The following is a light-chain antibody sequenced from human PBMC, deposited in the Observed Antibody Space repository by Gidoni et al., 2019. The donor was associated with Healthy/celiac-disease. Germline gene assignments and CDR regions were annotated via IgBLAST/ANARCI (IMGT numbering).Light chain of an antibody. Sequence: DIVMTQSPDSLAVSLGERATINCKSTPSVLYSSNNKNYLAWYQQKPGQPPKLLIYLASTRESGVPDRFSGSGSGTDFTLTISSLQAEDVAVYYCQQYYSTPSFGPGTKVDIK. J-gene: IGKJ3*01. CDR1: PSVLYSSNNKNY. CDR3: QQYYSTPS. CDR2: LAS. V-gene: IGKV4-1*01.